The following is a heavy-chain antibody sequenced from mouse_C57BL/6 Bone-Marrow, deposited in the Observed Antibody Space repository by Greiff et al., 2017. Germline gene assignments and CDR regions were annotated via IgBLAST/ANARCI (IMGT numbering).Heavy chain of an antibody. D-gene: IGHD1-1*01. V-gene: IGHV1-85*01. CDR2: IYPRDGST. Sequence: VQLQQSGPELVKPGASVKLSCKASGYTFTSYDINWVKQRPGQGLEWIGWIYPRDGSTKYNEKFKGKATLTVDTSSSTAYMQLSSLTSEDSAVYYCAREDYYGSSDHWYFDVWGTGTTVTVSS. CDR3: AREDYYGSSDHWYFDV. CDR1: GYTFTSYD. J-gene: IGHJ1*03.